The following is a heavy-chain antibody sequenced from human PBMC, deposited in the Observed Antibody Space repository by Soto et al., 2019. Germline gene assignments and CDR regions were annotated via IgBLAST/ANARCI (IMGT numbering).Heavy chain of an antibody. J-gene: IGHJ6*02. CDR2: ISNSGSSI. CDR3: AKDGYCSGGSCSNYYYYYGMDV. D-gene: IGHD2-15*01. V-gene: IGHV3-48*04. Sequence: GSLRLSCAASGFTLSSYMMNWVRQAPGQGLEWISYISNSGSSIDYADSVKGRFTISRDNAKNSLYLQMNSLRAEDTAVYYCAKDGYCSGGSCSNYYYYYGMDVWGQGTTVTVSS. CDR1: GFTLSSYM.